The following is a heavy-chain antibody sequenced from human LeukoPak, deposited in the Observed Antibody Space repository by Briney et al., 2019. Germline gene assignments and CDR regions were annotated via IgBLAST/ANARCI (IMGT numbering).Heavy chain of an antibody. Sequence: GGSLRLSCAASKVTFSDYAMNWVRQAPGKGLEWVSGISGSGGNTYYADSVKGRFTISRDNSKNTLYLQMNSLRAEDTALYYCAKGTGINHYHWIDPWGQGTQVTVSS. CDR1: KVTFSDYA. D-gene: IGHD3/OR15-3a*01. CDR2: ISGSGGNT. J-gene: IGHJ5*02. CDR3: AKGTGINHYHWIDP. V-gene: IGHV3-23*01.